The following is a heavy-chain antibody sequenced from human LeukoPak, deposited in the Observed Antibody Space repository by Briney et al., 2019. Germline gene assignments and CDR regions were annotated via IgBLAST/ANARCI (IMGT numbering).Heavy chain of an antibody. CDR3: ASGKQQLV. D-gene: IGHD6-13*01. J-gene: IGHJ4*02. CDR1: VYTFTSYD. Sequence: ASVKVSCKASVYTFTSYDINWVRQATRQRGEWMGWMNPNSGNTGNAQKFQGRVTMTRNTSISTGYMELSSLRSEDTAVYYWASGKQQLVWGQGTLVTV. V-gene: IGHV1-8*01. CDR2: MNPNSGNT.